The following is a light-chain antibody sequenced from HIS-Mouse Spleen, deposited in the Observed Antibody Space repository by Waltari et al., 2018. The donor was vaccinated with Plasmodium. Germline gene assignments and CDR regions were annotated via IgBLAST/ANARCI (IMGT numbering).Light chain of an antibody. Sequence: SLSPGERATLSCRASQSVSSSYLAWYQQKPGQAPRLLIYGASSRATGIPDRFSGSGSGTDFTLTINRLEPEDFAVYYCQQYGSSPYTFGQGTKLEIK. CDR1: QSVSSSY. J-gene: IGKJ2*01. CDR2: GAS. CDR3: QQYGSSPYT. V-gene: IGKV3-20*01.